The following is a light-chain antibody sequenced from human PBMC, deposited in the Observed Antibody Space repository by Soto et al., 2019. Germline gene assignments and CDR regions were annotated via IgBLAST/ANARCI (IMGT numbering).Light chain of an antibody. Sequence: QPVLTQPPSVSGAPGQRVTISCAGSSSNIGAGYVVNWYQHLPGAAPKLLIYTNDNRPSGVPDRFSGSKSGTSASLAVTGLQAEDEADYYCQSYDSGLSGSVFGGGTKLTVL. CDR2: TND. CDR3: QSYDSGLSGSV. V-gene: IGLV1-40*01. CDR1: SSNIGAGYV. J-gene: IGLJ3*02.